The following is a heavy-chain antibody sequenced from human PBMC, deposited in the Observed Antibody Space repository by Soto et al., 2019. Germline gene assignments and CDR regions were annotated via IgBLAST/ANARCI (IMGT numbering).Heavy chain of an antibody. Sequence: GGSLRLSCAASGFTFSDYYMSWIRQAPGKGLEWVSSISSGSDYIFYADSVKGRFTISRDNAKNPLFLQMNSLTAEDTAVYYCARSPVGDAFNVWGQGTVVTVSS. CDR2: ISSGSDYI. J-gene: IGHJ3*01. V-gene: IGHV3-11*06. CDR1: GFTFSDYY. CDR3: ARSPVGDAFNV.